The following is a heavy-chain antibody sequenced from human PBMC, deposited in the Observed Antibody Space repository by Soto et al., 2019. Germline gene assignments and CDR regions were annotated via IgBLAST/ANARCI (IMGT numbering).Heavy chain of an antibody. CDR3: FLVRYYGQGTPIYYFAL. D-gene: IGHD3-10*01. CDR2: IFYSGST. V-gene: IGHV4-59*01. J-gene: IGHJ2*01. Sequence: SETLSHTCTGSGGTISPYSWSLFRQPPGKGLEWIGYIFYSGSTNYNPSLTSRVTISVDTSKNQFSLKLSSVTAADTAVYYFFLVRYYGQGTPIYYFALLVRGPLVT. CDR1: GGTISPYS.